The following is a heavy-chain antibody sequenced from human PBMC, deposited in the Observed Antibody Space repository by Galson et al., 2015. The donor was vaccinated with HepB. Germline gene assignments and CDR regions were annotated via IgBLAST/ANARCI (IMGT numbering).Heavy chain of an antibody. V-gene: IGHV1-18*01. CDR2: ISAYDGNT. D-gene: IGHD2-15*01. CDR1: GYTFSSHS. CDR3: ARGALVAVVGATQNNWFDP. Sequence: PVKVSCKASGYTFSSHSITWVRQAPGQGLEWMGWISAYDGNTKYAQNLQGRLTMTTDTSRTTAYMVLRSLRSDDTAVYYCARGALVAVVGATQNNWFDPWGQGTLVTVSS. J-gene: IGHJ5*02.